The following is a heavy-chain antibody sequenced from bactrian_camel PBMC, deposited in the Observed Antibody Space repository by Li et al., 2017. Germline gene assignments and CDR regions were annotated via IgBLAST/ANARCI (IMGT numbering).Heavy chain of an antibody. V-gene: IGHV3S6*01. CDR1: GFTFSNNW. J-gene: IGHJ6*01. D-gene: IGHD4*01. CDR2: IYTGDGST. CDR3: AADPEYCDYAFRVGY. Sequence: QVQLVESGEGLVQPGGSLRLSCAASGFTFSNNWMHWVRQAPGKGLEWVSSIYTGDGSTNSADSVKGRFTSSRDNTKNTLYLQMNSLKPEDTAMYYCAADPEYCDYAFRVGYWGQGTQVTVS.